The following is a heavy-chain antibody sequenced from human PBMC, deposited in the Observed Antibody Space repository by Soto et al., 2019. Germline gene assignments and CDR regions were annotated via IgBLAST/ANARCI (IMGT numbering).Heavy chain of an antibody. V-gene: IGHV3-23*01. CDR2: ISGSGGST. CDR1: GFTFSSYA. D-gene: IGHD3-3*01. J-gene: IGHJ6*02. Sequence: EVQLLESGGGLVQPGGSLRLSCAASGFTFSSYAMSWVRQAPGKGLEWVSAISGSGGSTYYADSVKGRFTISRDNSKNTLYLQMNSLSAEDTAVYYCAKVLYYDFWSGYSRNYYYYGMDVWGQGTTVTVSS. CDR3: AKVLYYDFWSGYSRNYYYYGMDV.